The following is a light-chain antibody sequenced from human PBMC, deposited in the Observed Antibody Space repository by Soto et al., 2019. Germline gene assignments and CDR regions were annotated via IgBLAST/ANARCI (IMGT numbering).Light chain of an antibody. V-gene: IGKV3-11*01. CDR2: DAS. J-gene: IGKJ1*01. CDR3: QHYGYSSWT. CDR1: QSVRSY. Sequence: EIVLTQSPATLSLSPGERATLSCRASQSVRSYLAWYQQKPGQAPRLLIYDASNRATGIPARFSGSGSGTDFTLTISSLEPEDFAVYFCQHYGYSSWTLGQGSRVEIK.